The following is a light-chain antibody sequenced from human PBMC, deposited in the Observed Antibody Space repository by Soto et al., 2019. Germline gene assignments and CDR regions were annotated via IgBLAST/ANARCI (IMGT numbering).Light chain of an antibody. Sequence: QSALTQSPSASGSPGQSVTISCTGTSSDIGGYNSVSWYQQHPGKAPKVMIYDVTKRPSGVPDRFSGSKSGNTASLTVSALQAEDEADYYCAAWDDSLEGVVLGGGTKLTVL. J-gene: IGLJ3*02. CDR1: SSDIGGYNS. CDR2: DVT. V-gene: IGLV2-8*01. CDR3: AAWDDSLEGVV.